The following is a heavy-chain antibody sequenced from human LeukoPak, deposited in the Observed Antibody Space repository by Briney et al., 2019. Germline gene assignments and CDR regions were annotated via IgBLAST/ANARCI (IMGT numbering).Heavy chain of an antibody. CDR1: GFTFSSYW. J-gene: IGHJ4*02. Sequence: GGSLRLSCAASGFTFSSYWMSRVRQAPGKGLEWVANIKQDGSEKYYVDSVKGRFTISRDNAKDSLYLQMNSLRAEDTAVYYCASGYSYGQFDYWGQGTLVTVSS. V-gene: IGHV3-7*01. CDR3: ASGYSYGQFDY. D-gene: IGHD5-18*01. CDR2: IKQDGSEK.